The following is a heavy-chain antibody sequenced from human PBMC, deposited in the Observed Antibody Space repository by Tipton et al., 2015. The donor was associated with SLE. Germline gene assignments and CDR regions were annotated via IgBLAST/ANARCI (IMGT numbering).Heavy chain of an antibody. CDR2: ISSDGSNT. J-gene: IGHJ4*02. Sequence: SLRLSCAASGFTFSTYWMTWVRQAPGKGLEYVSGISSDGSNTYFANSVKGRFTISRDNSKNSLFLQMDSLRAEDKAVYYCTRGGADFWGQGTLVTVSS. V-gene: IGHV3-64*01. CDR3: TRGGADF. CDR1: GFTFSTYW.